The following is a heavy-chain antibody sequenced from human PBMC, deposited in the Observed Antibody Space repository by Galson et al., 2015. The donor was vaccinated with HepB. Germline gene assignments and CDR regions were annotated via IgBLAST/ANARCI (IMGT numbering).Heavy chain of an antibody. J-gene: IGHJ4*02. CDR3: ARDPHRNFDY. Sequence: SLRLSCAASGFTFTGYGMHWVRQAPGKGLEWVAAIWYDGSQKHYADSVKGRFTISRDISKNTVDLQMNSLRAEDTAVYYCARDPHRNFDYWGQGTLVTVSS. V-gene: IGHV3-33*01. D-gene: IGHD2-21*01. CDR2: IWYDGSQK. CDR1: GFTFTGYG.